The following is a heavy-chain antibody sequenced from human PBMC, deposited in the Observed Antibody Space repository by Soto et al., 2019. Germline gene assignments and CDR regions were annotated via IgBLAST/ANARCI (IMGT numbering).Heavy chain of an antibody. V-gene: IGHV4-31*03. D-gene: IGHD3-16*01. CDR2: VYYSGAT. CDR1: GDSMATGGHY. J-gene: IGHJ4*02. CDR3: ARDKDLQPTVWGF. Sequence: PSETLSLTCTVSGDSMATGGHYYNWIRQVPGRGLEWIGYVYYSGATHYTPSLRARATISRDTSKNQFSLRLISVTAADTALYYCARDKDLQPTVWGFWGQGIQVPVYS.